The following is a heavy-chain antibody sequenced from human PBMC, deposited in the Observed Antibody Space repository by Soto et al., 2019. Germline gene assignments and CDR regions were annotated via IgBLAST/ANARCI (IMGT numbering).Heavy chain of an antibody. CDR2: ISSSSTYI. D-gene: IGHD3-9*01. V-gene: IGHV3-21*04. CDR1: GFTFSSHS. J-gene: IGHJ4*02. CDR3: AKVTGYYMDH. Sequence: EVQVVESGGGLVKPGGSLRLSCAASGFTFSSHSMNWVRQAPGKGLEWVSTISSSSTYIYYADSVKGRFTISRDNAKNSLYLQMNSRRAEDTAVYYCAKVTGYYMDHWGQGTLVTVSS.